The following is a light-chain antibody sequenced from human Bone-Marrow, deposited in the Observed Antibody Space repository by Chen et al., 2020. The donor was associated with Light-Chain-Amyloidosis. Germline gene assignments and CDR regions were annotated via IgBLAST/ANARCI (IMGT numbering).Light chain of an antibody. CDR3: QVWDRSSDRPV. Sequence: SYVLTHPSSVSVAPGQTATIACGGNNIGSTSVHWYQQTPGQAPLLVVYDDSDRPSGIPERLSGPNSGNTATLTISRVEAGDEADYYCQVWDRSSDRPVFGGGTKLTVL. V-gene: IGLV3-21*02. CDR2: DDS. J-gene: IGLJ3*02. CDR1: NIGSTS.